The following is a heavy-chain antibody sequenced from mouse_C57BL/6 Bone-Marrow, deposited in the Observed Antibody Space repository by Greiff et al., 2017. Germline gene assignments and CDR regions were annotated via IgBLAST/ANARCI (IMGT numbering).Heavy chain of an antibody. CDR1: GYTFTDYY. J-gene: IGHJ1*03. V-gene: IGHV1-76*01. Sequence: VQRVESGAELVRPGASVKLSCKASGYTFTDYYINWVKQRPGQGLEWIARIYPGSGNTYYNEKFKGKATLTAEKSSSTAYMQRSSLTSEDSAVYFCASGGSSRYWYFDVWGTGTTVTVSS. CDR2: IYPGSGNT. CDR3: ASGGSSRYWYFDV. D-gene: IGHD1-1*01.